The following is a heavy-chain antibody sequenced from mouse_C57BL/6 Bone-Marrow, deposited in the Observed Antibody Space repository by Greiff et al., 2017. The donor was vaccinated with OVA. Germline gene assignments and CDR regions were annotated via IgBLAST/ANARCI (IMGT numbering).Heavy chain of an antibody. J-gene: IGHJ2*01. V-gene: IGHV1-78*01. CDR1: GYTFTDHT. CDR3: ARSDYDGSRGDY. CDR2: IYPIDGSP. D-gene: IGHD1-1*01. Sequence: LQQSDAALVKPGASVKISCKVSGYTFTDHTIHWMKQRPEQGLEWIGYIYPIDGSPKYNEKFKGKATLTADKSSSTAYMKLNSLTSEDSAVYFCARSDYDGSRGDYWGQGTTLTVSS.